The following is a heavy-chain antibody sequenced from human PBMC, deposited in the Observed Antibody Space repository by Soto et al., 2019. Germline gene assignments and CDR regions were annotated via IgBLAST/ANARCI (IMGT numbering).Heavy chain of an antibody. CDR3: ARGGQLRGGMDV. Sequence: GGSLRLSCAASGFTVISHYMTWVRQAPGRGLEWVSFLYSGGSTYYADSVKGRLTISRDNSKNTLYLQMNSLRAEDTAVYYCARGGQLRGGMDVWGQGTTVTVSS. V-gene: IGHV3-53*01. CDR1: GFTVISHY. CDR2: LYSGGST. D-gene: IGHD1-1*01. J-gene: IGHJ6*02.